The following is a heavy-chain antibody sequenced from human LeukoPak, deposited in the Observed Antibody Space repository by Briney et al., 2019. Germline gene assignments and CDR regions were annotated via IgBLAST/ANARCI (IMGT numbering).Heavy chain of an antibody. CDR1: GFTFRNYD. CDR3: AKADDGNYPPHY. V-gene: IGHV3-30*18. CDR2: ISYDGSHK. D-gene: IGHD1-7*01. Sequence: GGTLRLSRAGSGFTFRNYDIQWVGQAPVKGLEWVALISYDGSHKYYADLVQGRFTISRDNSKNTVYLQMNSLRVEDTAVYYCAKADDGNYPPHYWGQGTLVTVSS. J-gene: IGHJ4*02.